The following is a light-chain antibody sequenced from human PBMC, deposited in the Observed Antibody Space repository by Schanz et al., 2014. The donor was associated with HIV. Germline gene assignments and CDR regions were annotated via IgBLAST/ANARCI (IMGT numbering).Light chain of an antibody. Sequence: DIVLRQSPGSLSLSPGERATLSCRASYSVASNYLAWYQQKPGQAPRLLIYGASTRATGISDRFSGSGSGTEFTLTISSLEPEDFAVYYCQQYNNLPLTFGAGTKVEIK. V-gene: IGKV3-20*01. CDR3: QQYNNLPLT. CDR1: YSVASNY. J-gene: IGKJ4*01. CDR2: GAS.